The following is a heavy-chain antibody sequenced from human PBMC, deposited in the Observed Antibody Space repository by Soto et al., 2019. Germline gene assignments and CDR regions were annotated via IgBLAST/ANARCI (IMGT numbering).Heavy chain of an antibody. V-gene: IGHV3-48*01. CDR2: ISSSGNTI. CDR1: GFTFSSYS. J-gene: IGHJ4*02. D-gene: IGHD3-22*01. CDR3: ARDIPSGYGGY. Sequence: EVQLVESGGGLVQPGGSLRLSCAASGFTFSSYSMNWVRQAPGKGLEWVSYISSSGNTIYYADSVKGRFTISRDNAKNSLYLPMNSLRAEDSAVYYCARDIPSGYGGYWGRGTLVTVSS.